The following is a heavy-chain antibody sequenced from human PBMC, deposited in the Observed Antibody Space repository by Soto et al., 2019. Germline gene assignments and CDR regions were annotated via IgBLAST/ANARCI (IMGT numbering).Heavy chain of an antibody. Sequence: SVKVSCKASGGTFSSYAISWVRQAPGQGLEWMGGIIPIFGTANYAQKFQGRVTITADESTSTAYMELSSLRSEDTAVYYCAREGDYSNYYYYYGMDVWGQGTTVTVSS. CDR1: GGTFSSYA. V-gene: IGHV1-69*13. J-gene: IGHJ6*02. CDR2: IIPIFGTA. D-gene: IGHD4-4*01. CDR3: AREGDYSNYYYYYGMDV.